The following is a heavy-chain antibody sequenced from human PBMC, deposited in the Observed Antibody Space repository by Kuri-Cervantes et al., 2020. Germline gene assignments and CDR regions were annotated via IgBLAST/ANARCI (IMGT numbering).Heavy chain of an antibody. CDR2: IYSGGST. Sequence: GESLKISCAASGFTVSSNYMSWVRQAPGKGLEWVSVIYSGGSTYYADSVKGRFTISRDNSKNTLYLQMNSLRAEDTAVYYCARGKARLLWFGELLNDNYGMDVWGQGTTVTVSS. J-gene: IGHJ6*02. V-gene: IGHV3-53*01. CDR1: GFTVSSNY. CDR3: ARGKARLLWFGELLNDNYGMDV. D-gene: IGHD3-10*01.